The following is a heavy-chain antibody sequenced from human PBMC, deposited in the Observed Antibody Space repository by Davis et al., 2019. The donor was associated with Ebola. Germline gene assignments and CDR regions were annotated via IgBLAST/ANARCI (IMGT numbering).Heavy chain of an antibody. D-gene: IGHD3-22*01. Sequence: PSETLSLTCAVSGGSISSSNWWSWVRQPPGKGLEWIGEIYHSGSTNYNPSLKSRVTISVDKSKNQFSLKLSSVTAADTAVYYCARDHIHYDSSGYHNWFDPWGQGTLVTVSS. J-gene: IGHJ5*02. CDR1: GGSISSSNW. CDR2: IYHSGST. CDR3: ARDHIHYDSSGYHNWFDP. V-gene: IGHV4-4*02.